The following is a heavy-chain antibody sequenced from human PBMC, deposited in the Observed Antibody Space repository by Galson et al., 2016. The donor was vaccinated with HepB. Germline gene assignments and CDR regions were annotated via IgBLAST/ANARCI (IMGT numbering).Heavy chain of an antibody. Sequence: PALVKPTQTLTLTCTFSGFSLRTRGVGVGWIRQPPGKALEWLALIYWDDDKRYSPSLKSSLTITKDTSKNQVVLTMTNMDPVDTATYYCAHGYGDYVGGNAFDIWGQGTMVTVSS. CDR2: IYWDDDK. V-gene: IGHV2-5*02. J-gene: IGHJ3*02. D-gene: IGHD4-17*01. CDR3: AHGYGDYVGGNAFDI. CDR1: GFSLRTRGVG.